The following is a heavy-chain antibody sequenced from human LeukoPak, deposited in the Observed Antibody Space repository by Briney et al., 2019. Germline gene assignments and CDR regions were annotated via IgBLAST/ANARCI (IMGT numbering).Heavy chain of an antibody. CDR1: GFTFSSYA. V-gene: IGHV3-53*01. CDR2: IYSGGST. D-gene: IGHD3-22*01. CDR3: ARDAYDSSGYYPLDY. Sequence: GGSLRLSCAASGFTFSSYAMSWVRQAPGKGLEWVSVIYSGGSTYYADSVKGRFTISRDNSKNTLYLQMNSLRAEDTAVYYCARDAYDSSGYYPLDYWGQGTLVTVSS. J-gene: IGHJ4*02.